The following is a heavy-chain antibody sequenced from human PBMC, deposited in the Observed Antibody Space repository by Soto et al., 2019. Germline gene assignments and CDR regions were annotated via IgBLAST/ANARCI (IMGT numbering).Heavy chain of an antibody. D-gene: IGHD4-17*01. CDR2: IYFSGST. V-gene: IGHV4-61*01. CDR1: GGSVNSDTYY. CDR3: AKSRHGYGDSYGMEV. Sequence: SSETLSLTCTVSGGSVNSDTYYWSWIRQPPGKGLEWIGYIYFSGSTSYNPSLESRVTISVDKSKNQFSLRLSSVTAADTAVYYCAKSRHGYGDSYGMEVWGQGTTVTVSS. J-gene: IGHJ6*02.